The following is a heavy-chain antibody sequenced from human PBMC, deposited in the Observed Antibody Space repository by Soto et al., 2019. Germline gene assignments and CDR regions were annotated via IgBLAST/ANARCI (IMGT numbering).Heavy chain of an antibody. CDR3: ARGSCRRSSCCGFDY. J-gene: IGHJ4*02. Sequence: SETLSLTCTVSGGSLSRYYWSWIRQPAGKGLEWIGRISTSGSTNYNPSLKSRVTMSVDTSKNQFSLRLSSVTAADTAVYYCARGSCRRSSCCGFDYWGQGTLVTVSS. CDR2: ISTSGST. V-gene: IGHV4-4*07. D-gene: IGHD2-2*01. CDR1: GGSLSRYY.